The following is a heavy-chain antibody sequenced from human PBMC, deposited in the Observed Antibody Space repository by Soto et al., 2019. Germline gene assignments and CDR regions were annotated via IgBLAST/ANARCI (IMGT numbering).Heavy chain of an antibody. CDR1: GASITGSSY. D-gene: IGHD2-8*02. CDR2: FSLSGTT. J-gene: IGHJ4*02. Sequence: SETLSLTCTVSGASITGSSYGSWIRQPAGKGLAWIGRFSLSGTTNYNPSLRSRVTMSADVSKNQFSLRLTSVTAADTALYYCARGMTPPGAPAWYYFDSLGQGTLVT. CDR3: ARGMTPPGAPAWYYFDS. V-gene: IGHV4-4*07.